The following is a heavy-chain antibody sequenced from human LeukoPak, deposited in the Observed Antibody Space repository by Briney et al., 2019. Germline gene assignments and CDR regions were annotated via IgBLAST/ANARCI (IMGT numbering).Heavy chain of an antibody. CDR3: AKGHCSGGSCYYYYYYGMDV. CDR1: GFTFSSYA. D-gene: IGHD2-15*01. Sequence: AGGSLRLSCAASGFTFSSYAMSWVRQAPGKGLEWVSAISGSGGSTYYADSVKGRFTISRDNSKNTLYLQMNSLRAEDTAVYYCAKGHCSGGSCYYYYYYGMDVWGQGTTVTVSS. J-gene: IGHJ6*02. CDR2: ISGSGGST. V-gene: IGHV3-23*01.